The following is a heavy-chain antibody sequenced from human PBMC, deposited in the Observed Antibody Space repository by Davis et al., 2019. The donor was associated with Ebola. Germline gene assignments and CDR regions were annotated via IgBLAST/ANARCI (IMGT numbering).Heavy chain of an antibody. V-gene: IGHV1-3*01. J-gene: IGHJ5*02. CDR3: AREAEYSSGWGQSIGWFDP. CDR2: INAGNGNT. D-gene: IGHD6-19*01. Sequence: AASVTVSCKASGYTFTGYAMHWVRQAPGQRLEWMGWINAGNGNTKYSQKFQGRVTITRDTSASTAYMELSSLRSEDTAVYYCAREAEYSSGWGQSIGWFDPWGQGTLVTVSS. CDR1: GYTFTGYA.